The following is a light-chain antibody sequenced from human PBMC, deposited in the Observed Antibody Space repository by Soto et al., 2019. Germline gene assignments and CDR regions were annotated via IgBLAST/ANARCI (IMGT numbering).Light chain of an antibody. V-gene: IGKV1-39*01. J-gene: IGKJ2*03. CDR3: QHAYVAPYS. CDR1: QDINVY. Sequence: DIQMTQSPSSVSAPLGDTVTITCRASQDINVYLNWYQQKPGEVPKLLIYSGSTLHSGVPSRFTGSGSETDFTLTIRSLQPEDFATYYCQHAYVAPYSFGQGTKVDI. CDR2: SGS.